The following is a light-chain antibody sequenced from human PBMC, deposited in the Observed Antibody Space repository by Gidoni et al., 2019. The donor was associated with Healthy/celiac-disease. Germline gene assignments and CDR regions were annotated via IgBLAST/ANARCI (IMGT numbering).Light chain of an antibody. J-gene: IGKJ4*01. CDR3: QQYYSTLLT. CDR2: WAS. Sequence: DIVMPQSPDSLSVSLGERATINCKSRQSVLYSSNNKNYLAWYQQKPGQPPKLLIYWASTRESGVSDRFSGSGSGTDFTLTISSLQAEDVAVYYCQQYYSTLLTFGGGTKVEIK. CDR1: QSVLYSSNNKNY. V-gene: IGKV4-1*01.